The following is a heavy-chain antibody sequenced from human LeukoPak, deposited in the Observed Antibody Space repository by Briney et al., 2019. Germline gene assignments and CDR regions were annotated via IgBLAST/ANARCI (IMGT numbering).Heavy chain of an antibody. Sequence: PGGSLRLSCAASGFTFSTYSMNWVRQAPGRGLEWVSAINVRGDATFYAESVRGRFTISRDNSKNTLYLQMNSLGAEDTALYYCAKDYRYGSAWGPGTLVVVSS. CDR1: GFTFSTYS. V-gene: IGHV3-23*01. D-gene: IGHD6-19*01. CDR3: AKDYRYGSA. CDR2: INVRGDAT. J-gene: IGHJ5*02.